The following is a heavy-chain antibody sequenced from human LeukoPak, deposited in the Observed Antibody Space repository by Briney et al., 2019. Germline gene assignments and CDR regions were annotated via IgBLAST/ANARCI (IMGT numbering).Heavy chain of an antibody. D-gene: IGHD2-2*01. CDR2: INHSGST. J-gene: IGHJ4*02. CDR3: ARGKASSPFDY. V-gene: IGHV4-34*01. CDR1: GGSFSGYY. Sequence: SETLSLTCAVYGGSFSGYYWSWIRQPPGKGLEWIGEINHSGSTNYNPSLKSRVAISVDTSKNQFSLKLSSVTAADTAVYYCARGKASSPFDYWGQGTLVTVSS.